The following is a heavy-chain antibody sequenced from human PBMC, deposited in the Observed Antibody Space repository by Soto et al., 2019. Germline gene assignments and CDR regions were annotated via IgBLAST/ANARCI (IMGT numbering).Heavy chain of an antibody. CDR3: ARQPLLRYFDWLLPNFDY. CDR1: GGTFSRHA. CDR2: IIPIFGTA. V-gene: IGHV1-69*01. Sequence: QVQLVQSGAEVRKPGSSVKVSCKASGGTFSRHAISWVRQAPGQGLEWMGGIIPIFGTANHAQKFQGRVTIIADESTSTVYMELSSLRSEDTAMYYCARQPLLRYFDWLLPNFDYWGQGTLVTVSS. J-gene: IGHJ4*02. D-gene: IGHD3-9*01.